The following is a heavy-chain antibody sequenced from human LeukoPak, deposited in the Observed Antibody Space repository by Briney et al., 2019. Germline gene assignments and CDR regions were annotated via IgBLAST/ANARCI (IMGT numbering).Heavy chain of an antibody. CDR1: GYTFTDYY. J-gene: IGHJ5*02. CDR3: ARDGRVSGWYNWFDP. V-gene: IGHV1-2*04. D-gene: IGHD6-19*01. CDR2: INPNSGGT. Sequence: ASVKVSCKASGYTFTDYYMHWVRLAPGQGLEWMGWINPNSGGTNYVQKFQGWVTMTRDTSINTAYMELSSLRSEDTAVYYCARDGRVSGWYNWFDPWGQGTLVTVSS.